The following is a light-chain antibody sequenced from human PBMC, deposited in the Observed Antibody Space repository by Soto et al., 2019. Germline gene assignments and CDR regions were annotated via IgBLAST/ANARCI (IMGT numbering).Light chain of an antibody. Sequence: DIQMTQSPSTLSGSVGDRVTITCRASQTISSWLAWYQQKPGKAPKLLIYKASTLKSGVPSRFSRSESGTEFTLTISSRQPDDFATYYCQHYNSYSQAFGQGTKVELK. V-gene: IGKV1-5*03. CDR3: QHYNSYSQA. J-gene: IGKJ1*01. CDR2: KAS. CDR1: QTISSW.